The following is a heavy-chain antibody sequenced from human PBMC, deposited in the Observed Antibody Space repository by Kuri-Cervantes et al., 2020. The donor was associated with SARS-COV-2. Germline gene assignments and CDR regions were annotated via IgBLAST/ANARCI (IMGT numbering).Heavy chain of an antibody. CDR1: GFNFSTTD. J-gene: IGHJ4*02. Sequence: GESLKISCVASGFNFSTTDMNRVRQAPGKGLEWVTFISSDGKNKKCMASGKGRFTISRDNSQNTLHLQMKSLRDEDTAIYYCATDRAGVHGFWGQGTLVTVSS. V-gene: IGHV3-30*03. CDR3: ATDRAGVHGF. CDR2: ISSDGKNK. D-gene: IGHD2-21*01.